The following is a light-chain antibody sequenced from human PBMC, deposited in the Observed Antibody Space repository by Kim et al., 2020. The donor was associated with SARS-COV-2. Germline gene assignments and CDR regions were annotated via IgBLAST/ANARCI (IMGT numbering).Light chain of an antibody. V-gene: IGKV3-20*01. J-gene: IGKJ4*01. CDR3: LQYDTSLT. Sequence: IVLTQSPGTQSVSPGKRATLSCRASQSLSTSYLAWYQQKPGQAPRLLMYDSSKRATGVPDRFSGSGSGTQFTLTISRLEPEDFAVYFCLQYDTSLTFGGGTKVDIK. CDR2: DSS. CDR1: QSLSTSY.